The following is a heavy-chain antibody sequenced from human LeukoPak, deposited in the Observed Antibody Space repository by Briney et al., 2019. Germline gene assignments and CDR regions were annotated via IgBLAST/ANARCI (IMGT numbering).Heavy chain of an antibody. CDR3: ARQDWNYDGLFDY. Sequence: GESLKISCKGSGYSFTSYWIGWVRQMPGKGLGWMGIIYPGYSDTRYSPSFQGQVTISADKSISTAYLQWSSLKASDAAMYYCARQDWNYDGLFDYWGQGTLVTVSS. CDR1: GYSFTSYW. CDR2: IYPGYSDT. D-gene: IGHD1-7*01. J-gene: IGHJ4*02. V-gene: IGHV5-51*01.